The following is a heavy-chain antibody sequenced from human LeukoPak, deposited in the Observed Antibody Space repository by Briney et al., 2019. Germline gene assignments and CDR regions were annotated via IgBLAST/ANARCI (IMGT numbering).Heavy chain of an antibody. CDR1: GFTFSSYA. V-gene: IGHV3-23*01. CDR2: IGAGGTFT. Sequence: GGSLRLSCTASGFTFSSYAMNWVRQAPGKGREWVSGIGAGGTFTYYADSVKGRFTISRDNSKNTLYLEMNSLRAEDTAVYYCARDWKYCSGGSCTGAFDIWGQGTMVTVSS. J-gene: IGHJ3*02. CDR3: ARDWKYCSGGSCTGAFDI. D-gene: IGHD2-15*01.